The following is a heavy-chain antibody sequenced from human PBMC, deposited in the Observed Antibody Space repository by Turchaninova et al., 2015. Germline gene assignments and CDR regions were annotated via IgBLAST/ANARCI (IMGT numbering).Heavy chain of an antibody. CDR1: DFSLSSPGVG. Sequence: QITLKESGPALVKPTQTLTVTCTFSDFSLSSPGVGVGWIRQPPGKALEWLVLIFWVFVKCYIPSLNYRVNLTQYTAKNQVVLRMTKIDPVDTATYDCTPLRITAAASYVDYWGQGTLVTVSS. CDR2: IFWVFVK. D-gene: IGHD6-13*01. V-gene: IGHV2-5*02. J-gene: IGHJ4*02. CDR3: TPLRITAAASYVDY.